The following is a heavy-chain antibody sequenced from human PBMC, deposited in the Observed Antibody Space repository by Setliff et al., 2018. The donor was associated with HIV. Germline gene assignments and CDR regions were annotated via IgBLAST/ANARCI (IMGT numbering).Heavy chain of an antibody. CDR1: GFTFSNYA. J-gene: IGHJ3*02. Sequence: GGSMRLSCAAAGFTFSNYAMHWVRQAPGKGLEWVAVISYDGSNKYSADSVKGRFTISRDNSKNTLYLQMNSLRAEDTAVYYCARDQDTAMVHDAFDIWGQGTMVTVSS. D-gene: IGHD5-18*01. V-gene: IGHV3-30*04. CDR3: ARDQDTAMVHDAFDI. CDR2: ISYDGSNK.